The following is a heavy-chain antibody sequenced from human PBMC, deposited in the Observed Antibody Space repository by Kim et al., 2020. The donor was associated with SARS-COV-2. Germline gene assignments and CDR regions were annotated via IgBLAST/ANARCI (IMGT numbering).Heavy chain of an antibody. J-gene: IGHJ4*02. CDR2: IYYSGST. D-gene: IGHD3-9*01. V-gene: IGHV4-59*01. CDR1: GGSISSYY. CDR3: ARDRGDILTGYYNSPLWG. Sequence: SETLSLTCTVSGGSISSYYWNWIRQPPGKGLEWIGYIYYSGSTNYNPSLKSRVTISVDTSRNQFSLKLSSVTAADTAVYYCARDRGDILTGYYNSPLWGWGQGTLVTVSS.